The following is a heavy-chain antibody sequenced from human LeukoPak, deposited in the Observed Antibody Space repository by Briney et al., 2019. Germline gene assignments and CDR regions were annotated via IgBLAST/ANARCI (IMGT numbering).Heavy chain of an antibody. CDR2: IIPIFGTA. V-gene: IGHV1-69*13. J-gene: IGHJ4*02. CDR1: GYPFLDYY. CDR3: AKDEYWGGVDY. D-gene: IGHD7-27*01. Sequence: ASVKVSCKASGYPFLDYYVHWVRQAPGQGLEWMGGIIPIFGTANYAQKFQGRVTITADESTSTAYMELSSLRSEDTAVYYCAKDEYWGGVDYWGQGTLVTVSS.